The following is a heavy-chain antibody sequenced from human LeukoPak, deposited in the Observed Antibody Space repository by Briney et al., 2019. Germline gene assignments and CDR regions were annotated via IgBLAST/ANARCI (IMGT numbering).Heavy chain of an antibody. J-gene: IGHJ4*02. V-gene: IGHV3-9*01. CDR1: GFNFDNYA. CDR2: INWNSGRL. D-gene: IGHD5-12*01. Sequence: PGRSLRLSCAASGFNFDNYAMHWVRQAPGKGLEWGSGINWNSGRLGYVDSVKGRFTISRDKAKTSLYLLMYSLRDVDTAFYYCTKGAGYEQESRLEYWGQGALVTVSS. CDR3: TKGAGYEQESRLEY.